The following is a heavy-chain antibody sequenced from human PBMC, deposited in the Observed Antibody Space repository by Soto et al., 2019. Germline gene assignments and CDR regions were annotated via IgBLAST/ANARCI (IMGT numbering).Heavy chain of an antibody. Sequence: QVQLVQSGAEVKKPGASVKVSCKASGYTFTSYAIHWVRQAPGQRLEWMGWINTAKDNTKYLQKFQGRVTITRDTSASIVYMELSSLRSEDTAVYYCARGSSWSYFDYWGQGTLVTVSS. CDR3: ARGSSWSYFDY. CDR1: GYTFTSYA. V-gene: IGHV1-3*04. J-gene: IGHJ4*02. D-gene: IGHD6-13*01. CDR2: INTAKDNT.